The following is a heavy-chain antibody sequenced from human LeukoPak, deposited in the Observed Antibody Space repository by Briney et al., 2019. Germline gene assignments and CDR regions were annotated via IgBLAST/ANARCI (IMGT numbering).Heavy chain of an antibody. CDR3: ARVGSSGWYAEGYFDC. J-gene: IGHJ4*02. Sequence: ASVKVSCKVSGYTLTELSMHWVRQAPGKGLEWMGGFDPEDGETIYAQNFQGRLTITADESTSTAYMELSSLRSEDTAVYYCARVGSSGWYAEGYFDCWGQGTLVTVSS. CDR2: FDPEDGET. CDR1: GYTLTELS. D-gene: IGHD6-19*01. V-gene: IGHV1-24*01.